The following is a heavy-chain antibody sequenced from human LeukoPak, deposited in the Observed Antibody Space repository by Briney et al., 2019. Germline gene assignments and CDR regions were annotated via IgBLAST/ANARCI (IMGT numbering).Heavy chain of an antibody. D-gene: IGHD1-26*01. CDR1: GFTFSSYA. CDR2: ISGSGGST. CDR3: ANVGSGSYYAKYYFDY. Sequence: GGSLRLSCAASGFTFSSYAMSWVRQAPGKGLEWVSAISGSGGSTYYADSVKGRFTNSRDNSKNTLFLQMNSLRAEDTAVYYCANVGSGSYYAKYYFDYWGQGTLVTVSS. V-gene: IGHV3-23*01. J-gene: IGHJ4*02.